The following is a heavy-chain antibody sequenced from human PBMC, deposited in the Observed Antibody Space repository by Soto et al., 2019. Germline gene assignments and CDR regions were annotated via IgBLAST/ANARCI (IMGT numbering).Heavy chain of an antibody. D-gene: IGHD1-26*01. Sequence: SEKVACKSSVYAVTGYGISLVRQAPGQGLEWMGWISAYNGNTNYAQKLQGRVTMTTDTSTSTAYMEMRSLRSDDTAVYYWARVFVGASSWFDPWGQGTLVTVSS. CDR3: ARVFVGASSWFDP. V-gene: IGHV1-18*04. J-gene: IGHJ5*02. CDR1: VYAVTGYG. CDR2: ISAYNGNT.